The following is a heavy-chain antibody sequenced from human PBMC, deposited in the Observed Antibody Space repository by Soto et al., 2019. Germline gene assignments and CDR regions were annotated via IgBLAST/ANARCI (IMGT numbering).Heavy chain of an antibody. J-gene: IGHJ4*02. D-gene: IGHD3-22*01. CDR3: VRERFFYDMPRQDD. CDR2: ITTSGSDM. V-gene: IGHV3-48*03. CDR1: GFPFSTYE. Sequence: GGSLRLSCAGSGFPFSTYEMNWVRQAPGKGLEWIAHITTSGSDMNYADSVKGRFTIPRDNSKSSVFLQMNSLRVEDTAIYYCVRERFFYDMPRQDDWGQGTQVTVSS.